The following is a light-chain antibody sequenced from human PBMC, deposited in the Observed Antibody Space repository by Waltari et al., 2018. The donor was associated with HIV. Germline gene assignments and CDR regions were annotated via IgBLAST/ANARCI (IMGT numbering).Light chain of an antibody. CDR3: AAWDDSLNGLV. V-gene: IGLV1-44*01. CDR2: NNN. J-gene: IGLJ2*01. Sequence: QSLLTPPPSASGTPGQRVTLSCSGVPPPIRSHSRTWYQRRPGTAPKLLIYNNNQRPAGVPDRCSGSKSGTSASLAISGLQAEDEADYYCAAWDDSLNGLVFGGGTKLTVL. CDR1: PPPIRSHS.